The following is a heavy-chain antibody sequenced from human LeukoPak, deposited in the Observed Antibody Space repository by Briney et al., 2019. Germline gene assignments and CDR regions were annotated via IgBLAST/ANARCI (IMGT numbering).Heavy chain of an antibody. CDR3: ARVGHPWSSGYYYLFDY. Sequence: GSLRLSYASSGFTLSIHGMHWVRQAPGKGLEWVADLWYDGSNKYYADSVKGRFTLSRDNSKNTLYLQMTSLRAEGTAMYYCARVGHPWSSGYYYLFDYWGQGNLVTVSS. CDR1: GFTLSIHG. J-gene: IGHJ4*02. V-gene: IGHV3-33*01. D-gene: IGHD3-22*01. CDR2: LWYDGSNK.